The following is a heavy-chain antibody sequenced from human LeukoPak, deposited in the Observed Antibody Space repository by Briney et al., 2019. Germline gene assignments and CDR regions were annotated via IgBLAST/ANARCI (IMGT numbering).Heavy chain of an antibody. CDR2: IYHSGST. V-gene: IGHV4-38-2*02. CDR1: GYSISSGYY. Sequence: SETLSLTCTVSGYSISSGYYWGWIRQPPGKGLEWIGSIYHSGSTYYNPSLKSRVTISVDTSKDQFSLKLSSVTAADTAVYYCARTVQLERRNAFDIWGQGTMVIVSS. D-gene: IGHD1-1*01. J-gene: IGHJ3*02. CDR3: ARTVQLERRNAFDI.